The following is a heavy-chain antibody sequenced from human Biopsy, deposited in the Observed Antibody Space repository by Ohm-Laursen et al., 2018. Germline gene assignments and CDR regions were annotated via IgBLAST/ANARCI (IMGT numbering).Heavy chain of an antibody. V-gene: IGHV1-18*01. D-gene: IGHD3-16*02. CDR3: ARGEVTFGELIVSLDS. Sequence: ATVKISCKTSGYNFISYSINWVRQAPGQGLEWMGWIRPLNGDTKYGQRFQDRVTMTTDTSTSTVYMELTSLRSDDTAVYYCARGEVTFGELIVSLDSWGQGTLVTVSS. J-gene: IGHJ4*02. CDR1: GYNFISYS. CDR2: IRPLNGDT.